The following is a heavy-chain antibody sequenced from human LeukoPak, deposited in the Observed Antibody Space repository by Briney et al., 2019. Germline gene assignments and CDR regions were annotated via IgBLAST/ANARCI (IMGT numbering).Heavy chain of an antibody. J-gene: IGHJ5*02. CDR1: GGSISSSSYY. Sequence: SETLSLTCTVSGGSISSSSYYWGWIRQPPGKGLEWIGGIYYSGSTYYNPSLKSRVTISVDTSKNQFSLKLSSVTAAGTAVYYCARLTYSSTSCKPWGQGTLVTVSS. D-gene: IGHD2-2*01. CDR3: ARLTYSSTSCKP. CDR2: IYYSGST. V-gene: IGHV4-39*01.